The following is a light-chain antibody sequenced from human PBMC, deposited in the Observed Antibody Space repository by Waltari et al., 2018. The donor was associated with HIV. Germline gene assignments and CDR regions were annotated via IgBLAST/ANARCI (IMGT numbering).Light chain of an antibody. J-gene: IGLJ2*01. V-gene: IGLV1-44*01. CDR3: ATWDDTLNGVI. CDR1: SSNIGSNS. CDR2: RTN. Sequence: QSVLTQPPSASGTPGQRVTISCSGGSSNIGSNSVHWYQHLPGTAPRLLLYRTNRRPSRVPDRLSGSKSGTSASLAISGLQSEDEADYYCATWDDTLNGVIFGGGTKLTVL.